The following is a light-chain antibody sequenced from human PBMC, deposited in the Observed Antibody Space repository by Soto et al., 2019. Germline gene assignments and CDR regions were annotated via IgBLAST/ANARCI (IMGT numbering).Light chain of an antibody. Sequence: QSVRTQAPSGSGAPGGRGSISCSGSGSSIGTNTVNWYRQLPGTAPKLLIYGNNQRPSGVPDRFSGSKSGTSASLAISGLQSEDEADYYCAAWDGSLNNVLFGGGTKVTVL. V-gene: IGLV1-44*01. CDR3: AAWDGSLNNVL. CDR2: GNN. J-gene: IGLJ2*01. CDR1: GSSIGTNT.